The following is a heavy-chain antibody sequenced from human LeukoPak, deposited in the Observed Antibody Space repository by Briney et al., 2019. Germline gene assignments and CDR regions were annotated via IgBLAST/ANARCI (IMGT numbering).Heavy chain of an antibody. Sequence: PSETLSLTCAVYGGSFSGYYWSWIRQPPGKGLEWIGEINHSGSTNYNPSLKSRVTISVDTSKNQFSLKLSSVTAAGTAVYYCASTIRFGELSWGQGTLVTVSS. V-gene: IGHV4-34*01. CDR2: INHSGST. J-gene: IGHJ4*02. CDR3: ASTIRFGELS. D-gene: IGHD3-10*01. CDR1: GGSFSGYY.